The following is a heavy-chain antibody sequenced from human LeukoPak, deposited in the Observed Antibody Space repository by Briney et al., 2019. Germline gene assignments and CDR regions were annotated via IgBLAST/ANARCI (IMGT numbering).Heavy chain of an antibody. CDR1: GGSISSSSYY. J-gene: IGHJ4*02. D-gene: IGHD2-15*01. Sequence: SETLSLTCTVSGGSISSSSYYWGWIRQPPGKGLEWIGSIYYSGSTYYNPSLKSRVTISVDRSKNQFSLKLSSVTAADTAVYYCARDSGYCSGGSCSGGAVDYWGQGTLVTVSS. V-gene: IGHV4-39*07. CDR3: ARDSGYCSGGSCSGGAVDY. CDR2: IYYSGST.